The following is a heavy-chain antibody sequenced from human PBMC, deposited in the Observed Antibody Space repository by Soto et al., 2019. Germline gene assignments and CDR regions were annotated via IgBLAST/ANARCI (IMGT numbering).Heavy chain of an antibody. V-gene: IGHV1-18*04. D-gene: IGHD7-27*01. CDR2: ISTYNGNT. Sequence: QVQLLQSGAEVKKPGASVKVSCKASGYKFTTYGITWVRQAPGQGLEWLGGISTYNGNTDYAQNLQDRVTMTTEPSTSTAYLEVRSRTSDDTAVYFCARGLGTNGLDVWGQGTTVTVSS. J-gene: IGHJ6*02. CDR3: ARGLGTNGLDV. CDR1: GYKFTTYG.